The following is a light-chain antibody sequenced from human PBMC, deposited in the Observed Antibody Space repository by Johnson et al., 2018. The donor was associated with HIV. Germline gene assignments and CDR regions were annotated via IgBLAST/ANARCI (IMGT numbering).Light chain of an antibody. Sequence: QAVLTQPPSVSAAPEQKVTISCSGSSSTIGNNYVSWYQQVPGAAPKLLIYDNNKRPSGIPARFPVSKSATSATLGIPVLHTGDEADYYCGTWDSSLSAEVFGTGTKVTVL. J-gene: IGLJ1*01. CDR2: DNN. CDR1: SSTIGNNY. V-gene: IGLV1-51*01. CDR3: GTWDSSLSAEV.